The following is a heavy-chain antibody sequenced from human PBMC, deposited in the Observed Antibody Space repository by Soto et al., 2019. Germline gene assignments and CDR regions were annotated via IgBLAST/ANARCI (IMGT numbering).Heavy chain of an antibody. CDR2: IYYSGST. CDR1: GGSISSYY. J-gene: IGHJ6*02. Sequence: SETLSLTCTVSGGSISSYYWSWIRQPPGKGLEWIGYIYYSGSTNYNPSLKSRVTISVDTSKNQFSLKLSSVTAADTAVYYCARAYYDILTGYAYGMDVWGQGTTVTVSS. CDR3: ARAYYDILTGYAYGMDV. V-gene: IGHV4-59*01. D-gene: IGHD3-9*01.